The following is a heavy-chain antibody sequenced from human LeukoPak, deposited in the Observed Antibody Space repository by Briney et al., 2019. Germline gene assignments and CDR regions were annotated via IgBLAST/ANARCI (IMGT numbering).Heavy chain of an antibody. D-gene: IGHD3-10*01. Sequence: GGSLRLSCAASGFTFSSYAMSWVRQTPVKGLEWVSSVSGSGGSTYYADSVKGRFTISRDNAKNSLYLQMNSLRAEDTAVYYCARTMVRGVIPAFDIWGQGTMVTVSS. V-gene: IGHV3-23*01. CDR1: GFTFSSYA. CDR3: ARTMVRGVIPAFDI. CDR2: VSGSGGST. J-gene: IGHJ3*02.